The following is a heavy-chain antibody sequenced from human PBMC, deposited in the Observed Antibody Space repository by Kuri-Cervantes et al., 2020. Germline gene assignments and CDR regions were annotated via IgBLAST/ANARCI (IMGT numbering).Heavy chain of an antibody. CDR1: GYTFTGYY. Sequence: ASVKVSCKASGYTFTGYYMHRVRQAPGQGLEWMGWINPNSGGTNYAQKFQGRVTMTRDTSISTAYMELSRLRSDDTAVYYCARGGYSYGLGGYYYYGMDVWGQGTTVTGYS. J-gene: IGHJ6*01. CDR3: ARGGYSYGLGGYYYYGMDV. V-gene: IGHV1-2*02. D-gene: IGHD5-18*01. CDR2: INPNSGGT.